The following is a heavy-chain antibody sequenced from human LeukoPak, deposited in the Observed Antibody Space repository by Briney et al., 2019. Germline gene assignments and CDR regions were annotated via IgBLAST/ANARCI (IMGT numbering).Heavy chain of an antibody. Sequence: GGSLRLSCAASGFTFSDYYMSWIRQAPGKGLEWVSYISSSGSTIYYADSVKGRFTISRDNAKNSLYLQMNSLRAEDTAVYYCARDRRIVGVTISSPADWGQGTLVTVSS. CDR1: GFTFSDYY. CDR3: ARDRRIVGVTISSPAD. D-gene: IGHD1-26*01. J-gene: IGHJ4*02. V-gene: IGHV3-11*01. CDR2: ISSSGSTI.